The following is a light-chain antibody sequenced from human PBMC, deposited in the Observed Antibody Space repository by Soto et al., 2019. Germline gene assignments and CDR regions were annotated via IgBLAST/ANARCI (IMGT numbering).Light chain of an antibody. J-gene: IGKJ1*01. CDR2: SGS. CDR3: MQARQTPPWT. V-gene: IGKV2-28*01. CDR1: QSLLHSNGYNY. Sequence: DIVLTQSPLALPVTPGEPASISCRSSQSLLHSNGYNYWDWYLQRPGQSPQLLIYSGSNRASGVPDRFSGSGSGTDFTLTISSVEAEDVGVYYCMQARQTPPWTFGPGTRVDMK.